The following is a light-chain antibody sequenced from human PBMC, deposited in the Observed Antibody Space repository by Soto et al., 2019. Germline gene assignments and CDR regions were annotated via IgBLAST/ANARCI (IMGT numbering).Light chain of an antibody. J-gene: IGLJ2*01. Sequence: QSVLTQPASVSGSPGQSIAISCTGSSSDVGGYNYVSWYQQHSGKAPKLIIYDVTKRPSGVSARFSGSKSGDTASLTISGLQAEDEADYYCSSYTSRTTVIFGGGTKLTVL. CDR3: SSYTSRTTVI. V-gene: IGLV2-14*01. CDR2: DVT. CDR1: SSDVGGYNY.